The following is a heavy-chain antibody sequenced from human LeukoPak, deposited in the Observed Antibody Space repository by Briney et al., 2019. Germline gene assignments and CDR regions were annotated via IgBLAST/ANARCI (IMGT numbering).Heavy chain of an antibody. J-gene: IGHJ4*02. D-gene: IGHD6-19*01. CDR1: GFTLTTYA. CDR2: ISGGGGNT. CDR3: AKEKTDSGWFSPPDY. Sequence: GGSLRLSCAASGFTLTTYAMSWVRQAPGKGLEWVSGISGGGGNTHYADSVKGRFTISRDNSKNTLYLQMNSLGAEDTAIYYCAKEKTDSGWFSPPDYWGQGTLVTVSS. V-gene: IGHV3-23*01.